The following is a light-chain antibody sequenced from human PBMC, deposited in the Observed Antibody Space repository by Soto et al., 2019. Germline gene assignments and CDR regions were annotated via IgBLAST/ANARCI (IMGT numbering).Light chain of an antibody. V-gene: IGKV3-15*01. CDR2: RAS. CDR3: QQYNNWPRAS. Sequence: IVMTQSPATLSVSPGERATPSCRASQSINSNLAWYQQKPGQAPRLLMFRASIRATGFPARFSGSGSGTEFNITISSLXSEDSAIYYCQQYNNWPRASFGGGTKVDTK. J-gene: IGKJ4*01. CDR1: QSINSN.